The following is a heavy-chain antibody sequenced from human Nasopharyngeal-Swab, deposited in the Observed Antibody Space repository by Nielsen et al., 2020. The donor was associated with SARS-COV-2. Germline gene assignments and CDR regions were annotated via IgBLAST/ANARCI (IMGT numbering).Heavy chain of an antibody. CDR2: ISSSSSYT. CDR3: ANLPIVATSLDY. Sequence: RQATGKGLEWVSYISSSSSYTNYADSVKGRFTISRDNSKNTLYLQMNSLRAEDTAVYYCANLPIVATSLDYWGQGTLVTVSS. D-gene: IGHD5-12*01. V-gene: IGHV3-11*03. J-gene: IGHJ4*02.